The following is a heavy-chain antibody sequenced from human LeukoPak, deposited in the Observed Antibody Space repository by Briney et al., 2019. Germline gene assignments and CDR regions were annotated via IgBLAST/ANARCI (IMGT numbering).Heavy chain of an antibody. J-gene: IGHJ4*02. D-gene: IGHD3-22*01. Sequence: VRTLRLSCAVSGVTFSSYAMSSGRHAPGKGVGCVLAICVSGGSTYYAGCVKGRFTISRDNSKNTLYLQMNSPRAEDTAVYYCAKDLGRITMIVVVITLDYWGQGTLVTVSS. CDR2: ICVSGGST. CDR1: GVTFSSYA. V-gene: IGHV3-23*01. CDR3: AKDLGRITMIVVVITLDY.